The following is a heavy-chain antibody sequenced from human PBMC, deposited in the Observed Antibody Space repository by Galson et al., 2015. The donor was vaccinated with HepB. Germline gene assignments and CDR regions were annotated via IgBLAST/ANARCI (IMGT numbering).Heavy chain of an antibody. J-gene: IGHJ5*02. CDR3: AKDGMVSTTRGAWLDR. V-gene: IGHV3-30*02. Sequence: SLRLSCAASGFTFGRYGMHWVRQAPGKGLEWVAFIRYDATNKYYADSMKGRLTISRDNSKNTLFLQMKSLRLEDTAIYYCAKDGMVSTTRGAWLDRWGQGVLVTVSS. D-gene: IGHD2-8*01. CDR2: IRYDATNK. CDR1: GFTFGRYG.